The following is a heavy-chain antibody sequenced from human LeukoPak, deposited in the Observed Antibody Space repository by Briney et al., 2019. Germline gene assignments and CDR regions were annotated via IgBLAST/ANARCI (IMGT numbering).Heavy chain of an antibody. Sequence: SETLSLTCTVSGYSISSGYYWGWIRQPPGKGLEWIGSIYHSGSTYYNPSLKSRVTISVDTSKNQFSLKLSSVTAADTAVYYCARVRLGELSSSFDYWGQGTLVTVSS. CDR2: IYHSGST. J-gene: IGHJ4*02. CDR3: ARVRLGELSSSFDY. D-gene: IGHD3-16*02. V-gene: IGHV4-38-2*02. CDR1: GYSISSGYY.